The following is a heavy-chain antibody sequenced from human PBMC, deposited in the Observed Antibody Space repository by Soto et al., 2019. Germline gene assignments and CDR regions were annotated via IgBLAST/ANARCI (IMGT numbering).Heavy chain of an antibody. CDR2: TRNKANSYTT. CDR1: GFTFSDHY. CDR3: ALIEYSSLGRFDY. J-gene: IGHJ4*02. Sequence: EVQLVESGGGLVQPGGSLRLSCAASGFTFSDHYMDWVRQAPGKGLEWVGRTRNKANSYTTEYAASVKGRFTISRDDSKNSLYLQMNSLKTEDTAAYYCALIEYSSLGRFDYWGQGTLVTVSS. V-gene: IGHV3-72*01. D-gene: IGHD6-6*01.